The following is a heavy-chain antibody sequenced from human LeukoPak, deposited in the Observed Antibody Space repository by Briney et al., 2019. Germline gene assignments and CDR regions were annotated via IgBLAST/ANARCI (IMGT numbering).Heavy chain of an antibody. Sequence: PSQTLSLTCTVSGGSISSGSYYWSWIRQPAGKGLEWTGRIYTSGSTNYNPSLKSRVTISVDTSKNQFSLKLSSVTAADTAVYYCARERYYYARGGLDVWGKGTTVTVSS. CDR2: IYTSGST. CDR3: ARERYYYARGGLDV. CDR1: GGSISSGSYY. V-gene: IGHV4-61*02. J-gene: IGHJ6*04. D-gene: IGHD3-10*02.